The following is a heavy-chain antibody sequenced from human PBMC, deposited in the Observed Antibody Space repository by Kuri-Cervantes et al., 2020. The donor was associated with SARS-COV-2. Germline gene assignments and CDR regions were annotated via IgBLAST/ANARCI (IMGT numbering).Heavy chain of an antibody. CDR2: IYSGGST. D-gene: IGHD3-10*01. V-gene: IGHV3-66*01. CDR3: ASPRITMVRGVITPYYYGMDV. CDR1: GFTVSSNY. J-gene: IGHJ6*02. Sequence: GESLKISCAASGFTVSSNYMSWVRQAPGKGLEWVSVIYSGGSTYYADSVKGRFTISRDDSKNTLYLQMNSLRAEDTAVYYCASPRITMVRGVITPYYYGMDVWGQGTTVTVSS.